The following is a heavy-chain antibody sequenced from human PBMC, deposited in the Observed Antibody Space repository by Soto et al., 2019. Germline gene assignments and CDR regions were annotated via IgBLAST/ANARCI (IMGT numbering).Heavy chain of an antibody. Sequence: ASVKVSCKASGDVFRSYGINWVRQALGQGLEWMGGIIPISGTTNYAQKFQGRVAITADESTDTVYMALSRLRSEDTAVYFCARVRCFNGLCHTADYGMDVWGQGTTVTVSS. CDR2: IIPISGTT. J-gene: IGHJ6*02. V-gene: IGHV1-69*13. D-gene: IGHD2-8*01. CDR1: GDVFRSYG. CDR3: ARVRCFNGLCHTADYGMDV.